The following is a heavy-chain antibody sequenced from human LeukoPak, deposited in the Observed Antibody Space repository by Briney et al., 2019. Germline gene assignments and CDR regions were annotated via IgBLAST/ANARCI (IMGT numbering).Heavy chain of an antibody. D-gene: IGHD1-1*01. CDR3: ARSTGPIDY. J-gene: IGHJ4*02. Sequence: SRTLSLTCAISGDSVSSNSAAWNWIRQSPSRGLEWLGRTYYRSKWYTYYAASVKSRIAINRDTSKNQFSLQLNSVTPEDTAVYYCARSTGPIDYWAREPWSPSPQ. CDR2: TYYRSKWYT. CDR1: GDSVSSNSAA. V-gene: IGHV6-1*01.